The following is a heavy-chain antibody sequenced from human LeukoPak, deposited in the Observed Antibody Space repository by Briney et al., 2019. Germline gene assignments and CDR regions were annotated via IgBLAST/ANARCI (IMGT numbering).Heavy chain of an antibody. D-gene: IGHD6-13*01. CDR2: IYHTGSI. CDR3: ARASPGIAAAGTGRGFDY. J-gene: IGHJ4*02. CDR1: GASISTYY. V-gene: IGHV4-59*12. Sequence: SETLSLTCTVSGASISTYYWSWIRQPPGKGLEWIGYIYHTGSINYNPSLKSRVTISVDTSKNQFSLKLSSVTAADTAVYYCARASPGIAAAGTGRGFDYWGQGTLATVSS.